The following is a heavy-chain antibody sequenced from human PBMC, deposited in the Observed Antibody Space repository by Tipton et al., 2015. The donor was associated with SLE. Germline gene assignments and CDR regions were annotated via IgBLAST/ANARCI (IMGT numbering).Heavy chain of an antibody. CDR2: IYYSGSS. D-gene: IGHD5-12*01. V-gene: IGHV4-39*01. CDR1: GGSISSTTYY. Sequence: TLSLTCTVSGGSISSTTYYWGWIRQPPGKGLEWIGIIYYSGSSYCNPSLKSRVTISVDTSKNQFSLRLSSVTAADTAMYYCARQNIVATRGAFDIWGQGTMVTVSS. J-gene: IGHJ3*02. CDR3: ARQNIVATRGAFDI.